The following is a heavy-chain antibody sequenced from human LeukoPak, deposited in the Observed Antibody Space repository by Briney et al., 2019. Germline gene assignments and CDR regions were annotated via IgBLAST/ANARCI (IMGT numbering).Heavy chain of an antibody. D-gene: IGHD2-21*01. CDR3: ARDRGGCDWFDP. CDR1: GGSISSYY. V-gene: IGHV4-4*07. CDR2: IYTSGST. Sequence: SETLSLTCTVSGGSISSYYWSWIRQPAGKGLGWIGRIYTSGSTNYNPSLKSRVTMSVDTSKNQFSLKLSSVTAADTAVYYCARDRGGCDWFDPWGQGTLVTVSS. J-gene: IGHJ5*02.